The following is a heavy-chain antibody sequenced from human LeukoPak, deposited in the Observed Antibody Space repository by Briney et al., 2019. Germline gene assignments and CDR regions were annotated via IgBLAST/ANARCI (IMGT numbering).Heavy chain of an antibody. J-gene: IGHJ4*02. CDR2: TIPIFGTA. D-gene: IGHD3-22*01. CDR3: ARTPTPYYYGSSGYYYFDY. Sequence: SVKVACKAYGGTFSSYAISWVRQAHGQGLEWMGGTIPIFGTANYAQKFQGRVTITTDESTSTAYMELSSLRSEDTAVYYCARTPTPYYYGSSGYYYFDYWGQGTLVTVSS. V-gene: IGHV1-69*05. CDR1: GGTFSSYA.